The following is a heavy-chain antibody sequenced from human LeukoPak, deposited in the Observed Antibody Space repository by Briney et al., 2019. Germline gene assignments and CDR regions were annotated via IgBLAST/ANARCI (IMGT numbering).Heavy chain of an antibody. CDR3: ARRRHYYSSGWYYFDY. J-gene: IGHJ4*02. Sequence: SETLSLTCTVSGGSISSSSYYWGWIRQPPGKGLEWIGSIYYSGSTYYNPSLKSRVTISVDTSKNQFSLKLSSVTAADTAVYYCARRRHYYSSGWYYFDYWGQGTLVTVSS. V-gene: IGHV4-39*01. CDR1: GGSISSSSYY. D-gene: IGHD6-19*01. CDR2: IYYSGST.